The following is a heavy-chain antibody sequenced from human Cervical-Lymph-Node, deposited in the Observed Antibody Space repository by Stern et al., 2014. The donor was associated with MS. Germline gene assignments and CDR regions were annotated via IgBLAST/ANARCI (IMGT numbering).Heavy chain of an antibody. CDR1: GYTFTAYY. Sequence: VQLEESGAEVKKPGASVKVSCKASGYTFTAYYMHWVRQAPGQGLEWVGWINPISGDTNSAQKFQGRVTMTRDTSISTAYMELSRLRSDDTAVYYCARVTEVTTRFDPWGQGTLVTVSS. J-gene: IGHJ5*02. CDR3: ARVTEVTTRFDP. D-gene: IGHD3-22*01. V-gene: IGHV1-2*02. CDR2: INPISGDT.